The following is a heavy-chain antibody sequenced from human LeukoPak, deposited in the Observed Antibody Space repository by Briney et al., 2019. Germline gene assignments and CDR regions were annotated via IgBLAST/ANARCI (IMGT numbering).Heavy chain of an antibody. CDR3: ARTDSDYYFDY. CDR2: INHSGST. D-gene: IGHD2-21*02. V-gene: IGHV4-34*01. J-gene: IGHJ4*02. Sequence: SETLSLTCAVYGGSFSGYYWSWIRQPPGKGLEWIGEINHSGSTNYNPSLKSRATISVDTSKNQFSLKLSSVTAADTAVYYCARTDSDYYFDYWGQGTLVTVSS. CDR1: GGSFSGYY.